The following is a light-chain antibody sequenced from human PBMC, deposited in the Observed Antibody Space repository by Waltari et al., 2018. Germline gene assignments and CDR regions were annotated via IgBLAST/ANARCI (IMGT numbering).Light chain of an antibody. Sequence: EIVLTQSPATLSLSPGERATLSCRASQSVGRYLVWYQHKPGQAPRLLIYDASNRATGIPARFSGSGSGTDFTLTISSLEPEDFAVYYCQQRSNWPRTFGQGTKVEIK. CDR3: QQRSNWPRT. CDR2: DAS. CDR1: QSVGRY. V-gene: IGKV3-11*01. J-gene: IGKJ1*01.